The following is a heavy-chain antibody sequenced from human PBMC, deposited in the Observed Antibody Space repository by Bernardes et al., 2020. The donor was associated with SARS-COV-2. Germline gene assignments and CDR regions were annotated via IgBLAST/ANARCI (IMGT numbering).Heavy chain of an antibody. J-gene: IGHJ6*02. CDR2: IDSSGRSI. Sequence: GGSLRLSCAASGFTFSRYSMNWVRQAPGKGLEWISFIDSSGRSIHYADSVKGRFTISRDNAKKSLYLQMNSLRGDDTAVYYCARETETYDYYGMDVWGQGTTVTVS. V-gene: IGHV3-48*04. CDR1: GFTFSRYS. CDR3: ARETETYDYYGMDV.